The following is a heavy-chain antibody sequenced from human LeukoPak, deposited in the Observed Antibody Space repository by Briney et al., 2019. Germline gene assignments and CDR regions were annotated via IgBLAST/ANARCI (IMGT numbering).Heavy chain of an antibody. D-gene: IGHD3-22*01. CDR2: ITDSGGST. J-gene: IGHJ4*02. V-gene: IGHV3-23*01. CDR3: AKGSSGSRPYYFDY. Sequence: GGSLRLSCAVSGFTFSTYAMSWVRQAPGEGLEWVSAITDSGGSTYYSDSVKGRFTISRDNSKNTLYLQMNTLRAEDTAIYYCAKGSSGSRPYYFDYWGQGTLVTVSS. CDR1: GFTFSTYA.